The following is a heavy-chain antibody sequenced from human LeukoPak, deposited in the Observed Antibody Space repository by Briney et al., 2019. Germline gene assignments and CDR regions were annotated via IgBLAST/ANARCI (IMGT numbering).Heavy chain of an antibody. Sequence: SETLSLTCTVSGGSISSHYWAWLRQPPGKGLEWIGWVFFTGDTNYNPSLKSRVTISVDHSKNQFSLKLTSVTAADTAVYYCAKEGNDYGANSIDYWGQGTLVTVSS. J-gene: IGHJ4*02. CDR2: VFFTGDT. D-gene: IGHD4-23*01. CDR1: GGSISSHY. CDR3: AKEGNDYGANSIDY. V-gene: IGHV4-59*11.